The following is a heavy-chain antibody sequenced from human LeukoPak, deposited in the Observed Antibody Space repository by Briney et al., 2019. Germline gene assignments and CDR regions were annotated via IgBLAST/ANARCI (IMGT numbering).Heavy chain of an antibody. Sequence: PGESLRLSCTGSGFTLGSYAMSWVRQAPGKGLEWVSAISGNGYNTYYADSVQGRFTISSESSGNTLYLHMHNLRAEDTAVYYCAKGVRLWFAFYFDYRGKGTLVTVSS. CDR1: GFTLGSYA. CDR2: ISGNGYNT. J-gene: IGHJ4*02. CDR3: AKGVRLWFAFYFDY. V-gene: IGHV3-23*01. D-gene: IGHD3-10*01.